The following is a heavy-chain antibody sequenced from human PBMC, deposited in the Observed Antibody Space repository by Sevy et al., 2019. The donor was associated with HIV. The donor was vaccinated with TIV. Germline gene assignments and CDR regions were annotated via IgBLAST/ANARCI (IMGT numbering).Heavy chain of an antibody. CDR1: GFTFSDYY. J-gene: IGHJ4*02. V-gene: IGHV3-11*06. CDR2: ISSTTGYK. CDR3: ARSLKDWTPSAGH. D-gene: IGHD1-1*01. Sequence: GGSLRLSCTASGFTFSDYYMSWIRQAPGKGLECVSFISSTTGYKNYTDSVKGRFTISIDNAKNSLYLQMNNPRAEDTAVYYCARSLKDWTPSAGHWGQGTLVTVSS.